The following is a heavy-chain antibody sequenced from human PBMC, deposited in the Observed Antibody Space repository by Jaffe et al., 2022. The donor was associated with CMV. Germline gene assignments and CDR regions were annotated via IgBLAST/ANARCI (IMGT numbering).Heavy chain of an antibody. CDR1: GFTFSSYE. J-gene: IGHJ4*02. Sequence: EVQLVESGGGLVQPGGSLRLSCAASGFTFSSYEMNWVRQAPGKGLEWVSYISSSGSTIYYADSVKGRFTISRDNAKNSLYLQMNSLRAEDTAVYYCARVRGSYYVSSRPYYFDYWGQGTLVTVSS. V-gene: IGHV3-48*03. CDR2: ISSSGSTI. CDR3: ARVRGSYYVSSRPYYFDY. D-gene: IGHD1-26*01.